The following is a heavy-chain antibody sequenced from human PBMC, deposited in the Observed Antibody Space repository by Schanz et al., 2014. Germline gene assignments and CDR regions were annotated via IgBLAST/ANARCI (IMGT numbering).Heavy chain of an antibody. CDR3: AGGKTTGLDY. CDR2: IRADGRMT. CDR1: GFTFSNYW. V-gene: IGHV3-74*02. J-gene: IGHJ4*02. Sequence: EVQLVESGGGLVQPGGSLRLSCAASGFTFSNYWMHWVRQAPGKGPEWISHIRADGRMTNYADSVEGRFTISRDVAKNTLYLKMCSLRAEDMGVYYCAGGKTTGLDYWGQGTLVTVSS. D-gene: IGHD4-4*01.